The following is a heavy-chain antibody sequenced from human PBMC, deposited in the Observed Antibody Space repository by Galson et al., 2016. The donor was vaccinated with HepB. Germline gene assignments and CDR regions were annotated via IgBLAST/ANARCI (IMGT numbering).Heavy chain of an antibody. CDR1: GFTFSGYW. Sequence: SLRLSCAASGFTFSGYWMSWVRQAPGKGLEWVANINQDGSEEYYVDSVKGRFTISRDNAKNSLYLQMNSLRVEDTAVYYCARESSSGSYCDYWGQGTLVTVSS. CDR3: ARESSSGSYCDY. CDR2: INQDGSEE. V-gene: IGHV3-7*01. J-gene: IGHJ4*02. D-gene: IGHD1-26*01.